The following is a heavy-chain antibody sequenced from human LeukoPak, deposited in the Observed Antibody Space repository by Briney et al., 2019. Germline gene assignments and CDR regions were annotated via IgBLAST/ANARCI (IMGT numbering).Heavy chain of an antibody. J-gene: IGHJ4*02. CDR2: IYYSGST. CDR1: GGSISSYY. V-gene: IGHV4-59*08. D-gene: IGHD6-19*01. Sequence: SETLSLTCTVSGGSISSYYWHWIRQPPGKGLEWIGYIYYSGSTNYNPSLKSRVTISVDTSKNQFSLRLNSVTAADTAVYFCARQGWSTLYYFDYWGQGTLVTVSS. CDR3: ARQGWSTLYYFDY.